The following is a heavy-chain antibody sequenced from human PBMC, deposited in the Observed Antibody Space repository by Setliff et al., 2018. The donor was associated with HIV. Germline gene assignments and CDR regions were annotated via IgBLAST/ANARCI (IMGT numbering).Heavy chain of an antibody. J-gene: IGHJ3*02. Sequence: GASVKVSCKASGYTFSSYGINWVRQAPGQGLEWMGWINTVTGNPTYAQGFTGRFVFSLDTSASTAYLQISSLRPEDTAVYYCATSISIFGVVITSAFDIWGQGTMVTVSS. CDR1: GYTFSSYG. V-gene: IGHV7-4-1*02. CDR3: ATSISIFGVVITSAFDI. D-gene: IGHD3-3*01. CDR2: INTVTGNP.